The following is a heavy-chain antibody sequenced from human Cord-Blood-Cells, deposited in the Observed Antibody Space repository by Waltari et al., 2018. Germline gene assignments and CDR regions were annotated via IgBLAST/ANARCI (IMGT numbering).Heavy chain of an antibody. CDR2: IIPIFGTA. D-gene: IGHD7-27*01. CDR1: GGTFSSYA. V-gene: IGHV1-69*01. CDR3: AGARPTGDRDWYFDL. Sequence: QVQLVQSGAEVKKPGSSVKVSCKASGGTFSSYAIRRVRQAPGQGLEWMGGIIPIFGTANYAQKFQGRVTITADESTSTAYMELSSLRSEDTAVYYCAGARPTGDRDWYFDLWGRGTLVTVSS. J-gene: IGHJ2*01.